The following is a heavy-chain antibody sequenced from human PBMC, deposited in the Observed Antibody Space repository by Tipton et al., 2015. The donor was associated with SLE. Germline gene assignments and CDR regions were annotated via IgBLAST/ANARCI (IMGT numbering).Heavy chain of an antibody. CDR2: IYSSGST. J-gene: IGHJ1*01. Sequence: TLSLTCTVSGGSISSGSYYWSWIRQPAGKGLEWIGRIYSSGSTNENLSLKSRVFISKDTSKNQFSLKLSSVTAADTAVYYCARASGFDWLSDWGQGTLVTVSS. CDR3: ARASGFDWLSD. CDR1: GGSISSGSYY. V-gene: IGHV4-61*02. D-gene: IGHD3-9*01.